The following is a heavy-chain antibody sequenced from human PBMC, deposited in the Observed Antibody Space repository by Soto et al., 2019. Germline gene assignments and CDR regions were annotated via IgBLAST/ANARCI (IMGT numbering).Heavy chain of an antibody. Sequence: GQSLKISCKGSGYSFTSYWIGWVRQMPGKGLEWMGIIYPGDSDTRYSPSFQGQVTISADKSISTAYLQWSSLKASDTAMYYCARQDIVGVVAALFRGAFDIWGQGTMVTV. CDR2: IYPGDSDT. CDR3: ARQDIVGVVAALFRGAFDI. D-gene: IGHD2-15*01. V-gene: IGHV5-51*01. J-gene: IGHJ3*02. CDR1: GYSFTSYW.